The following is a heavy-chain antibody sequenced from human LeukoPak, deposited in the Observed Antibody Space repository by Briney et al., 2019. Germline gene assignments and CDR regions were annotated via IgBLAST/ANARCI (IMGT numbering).Heavy chain of an antibody. J-gene: IGHJ4*02. Sequence: PSETLSLTCTVSSGSISSYYWGWIRQPPGKGLEWIGSIYYSGSTYYNPSLKSRVTISVDTSKNQFSLKLSSVTAADTAVYYCARLSSSWYVGGPFDYWGQGTLVTVSS. D-gene: IGHD6-13*01. CDR1: SGSISSYY. CDR3: ARLSSSWYVGGPFDY. V-gene: IGHV4-39*01. CDR2: IYYSGST.